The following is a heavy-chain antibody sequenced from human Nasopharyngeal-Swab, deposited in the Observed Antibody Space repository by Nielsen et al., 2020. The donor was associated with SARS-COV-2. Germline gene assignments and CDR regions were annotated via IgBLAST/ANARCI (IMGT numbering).Heavy chain of an antibody. Sequence: GESLKISCAASGFTFSSYSMNWVRQAPGKGLEWVSSISSSSSYIYYADSVKGRFTISRDNAKNSLYLQMNSLGAEDTAVYYCARTDSSWYYFDYWGQGTLVTVSS. D-gene: IGHD6-13*01. CDR2: ISSSSSYI. J-gene: IGHJ4*02. CDR3: ARTDSSWYYFDY. CDR1: GFTFSSYS. V-gene: IGHV3-21*01.